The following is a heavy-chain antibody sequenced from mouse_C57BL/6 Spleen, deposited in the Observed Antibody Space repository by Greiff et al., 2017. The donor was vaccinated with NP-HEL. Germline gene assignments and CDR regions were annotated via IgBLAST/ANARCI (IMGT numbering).Heavy chain of an antibody. CDR2: FHPYNDDT. Sequence: QVQLQQSGAELVKPGASVKMSCKASGYTFTTYPIEWMKQNHGKSLEWIGNFHPYNDDTMYNEQFKGKATLTVEKSSSTVYLELSLLTSDDSAVYYGARKWKGDWFAYWGQGTLVTVSA. D-gene: IGHD1-3*01. V-gene: IGHV1-47*01. J-gene: IGHJ3*01. CDR3: ARKWKGDWFAY. CDR1: GYTFTTYP.